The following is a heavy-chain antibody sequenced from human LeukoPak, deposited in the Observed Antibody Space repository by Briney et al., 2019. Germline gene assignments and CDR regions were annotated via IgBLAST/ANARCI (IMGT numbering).Heavy chain of an antibody. D-gene: IGHD6-13*01. CDR3: TKDPAAAGTRFDY. CDR2: ISGSGGNT. Sequence: GGSLRLSCAASGFTFSSYAMSWVRQAPGKGLEWVSTISGSGGNTYYADSVKGRFTISRDNSKNTLYLQMNSLRAEDTAVYYCTKDPAAAGTRFDYWGQGTLVSVSS. V-gene: IGHV3-23*01. CDR1: GFTFSSYA. J-gene: IGHJ4*02.